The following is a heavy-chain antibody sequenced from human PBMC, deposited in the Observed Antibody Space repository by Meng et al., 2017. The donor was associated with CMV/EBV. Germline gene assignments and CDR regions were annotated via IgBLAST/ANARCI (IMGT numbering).Heavy chain of an antibody. D-gene: IGHD2-2*01. CDR3: ARDCSSTTGGMDV. J-gene: IGHJ6*02. Sequence: GGSLRLSCAASGFTFSSYWMSWVRQAPRKGLEWVANIKQDGSEKYYVDSVKGRFTISRDNAKNSLYLQMNSLRAEDTAVYYCARDCSSTTGGMDVWGQGTTVTVSS. CDR2: IKQDGSEK. CDR1: GFTFSSYW. V-gene: IGHV3-7*01.